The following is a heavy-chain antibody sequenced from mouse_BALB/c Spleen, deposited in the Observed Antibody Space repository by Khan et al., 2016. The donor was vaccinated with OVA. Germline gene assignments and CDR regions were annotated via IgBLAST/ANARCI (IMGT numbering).Heavy chain of an antibody. V-gene: IGHV2-2*02. CDR2: IWSAGST. CDR1: GFSLTNYS. Sequence: QVQLKQSGPGLVQPSQSLSITCTVSGFSLTNYSVHWVRQSPGTGLEWLGVIWSAGSTDYNAAFISRLTIRKDNSRSQVFFKMNSLQPNDTAVYYCTRRGYDYGQGALFAYWGQGTLVTVSA. D-gene: IGHD2-4*01. CDR3: TRRGYDYGQGALFAY. J-gene: IGHJ3*01.